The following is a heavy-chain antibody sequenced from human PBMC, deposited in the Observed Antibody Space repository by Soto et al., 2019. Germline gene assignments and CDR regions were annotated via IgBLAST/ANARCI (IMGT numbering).Heavy chain of an antibody. CDR2: ISSSGSTI. J-gene: IGHJ5*02. CDR3: ARSWGVYCSSTSCYSPWFDP. D-gene: IGHD2-2*02. V-gene: IGHV3-48*03. Sequence: PGGSLRLSCAASGFTFTSYEMNWVRQAPGKGLEWVSFISSSGSTIDYADSVKGRFTISRGNAKNSLYLQMNSPRAEDTAVYYCARSWGVYCSSTSCYSPWFDPWGQGTLVTVSS. CDR1: GFTFTSYE.